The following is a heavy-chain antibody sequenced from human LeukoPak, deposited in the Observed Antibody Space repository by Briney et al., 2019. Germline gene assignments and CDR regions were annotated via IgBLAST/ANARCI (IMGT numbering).Heavy chain of an antibody. CDR3: ARGRDCSGGSCPIFRRWFDP. CDR1: GYTFTCYY. Sequence: ASVKVSCKASGYTFTCYYMHWVRQAPGQGLEWMGWINPNSGGTNYAQKFQGRVTMTRDTSISTAYMELSRLRSDDTAVYYCARGRDCSGGSCPIFRRWFDPWGQGTLVTVSS. D-gene: IGHD2-15*01. J-gene: IGHJ5*02. V-gene: IGHV1-2*02. CDR2: INPNSGGT.